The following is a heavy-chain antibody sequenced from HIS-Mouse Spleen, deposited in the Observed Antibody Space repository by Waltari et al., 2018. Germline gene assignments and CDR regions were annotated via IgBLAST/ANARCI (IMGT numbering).Heavy chain of an antibody. D-gene: IGHD4-17*01. CDR1: GGSISITSYY. CDR3: AYGDYFDY. Sequence: QLKLQESGPGLVKPSETLSLTCTVSGGSISITSYYWGWIRQPPGKGLEWIGSIYYSGSTYYNPSLKSRVTISVDTSKNQFSLKLSSVTAADTAVYYCAYGDYFDYWGQGTLVTVSS. CDR2: IYYSGST. J-gene: IGHJ4*02. V-gene: IGHV4-39*01.